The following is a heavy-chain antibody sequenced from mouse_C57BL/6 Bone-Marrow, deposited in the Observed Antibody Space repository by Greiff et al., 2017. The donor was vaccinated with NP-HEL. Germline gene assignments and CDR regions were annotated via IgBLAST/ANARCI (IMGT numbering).Heavy chain of an antibody. CDR2: ISYDGSN. CDR1: GYSITSGYY. V-gene: IGHV3-6*01. CDR3: ARGDTTYFDY. Sequence: EVQLQQSGPGLVKPSQSLSLTCSVTGYSITSGYYWNWIRQFPGNKLEWMGYISYDGSNNYNPSLKNRISITRDTSKNQFFLKLNSVTTEDTATYYCARGDTTYFDYWGQGTTLTVSS. D-gene: IGHD1-1*01. J-gene: IGHJ2*01.